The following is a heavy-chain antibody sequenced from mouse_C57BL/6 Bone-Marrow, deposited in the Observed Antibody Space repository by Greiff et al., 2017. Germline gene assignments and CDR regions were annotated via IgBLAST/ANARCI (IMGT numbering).Heavy chain of an antibody. CDR1: GYTFTSYG. D-gene: IGHD2-1*01. Sequence: QVQLQQSGAELARPGASVKLSCKASGYTFTSYGISWVKQRTGQGLEWIGEIYPRSGNTYYNEKFKGKATLTADKSSSTAYLELRSLTSEDSAVYFCARKGLYYGNSLFAYWSQGTLVTVSA. J-gene: IGHJ3*01. V-gene: IGHV1-81*01. CDR2: IYPRSGNT. CDR3: ARKGLYYGNSLFAY.